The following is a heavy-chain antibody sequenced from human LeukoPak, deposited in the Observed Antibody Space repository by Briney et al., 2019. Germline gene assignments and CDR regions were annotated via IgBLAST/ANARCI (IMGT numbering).Heavy chain of an antibody. V-gene: IGHV4-4*02. Sequence: SETLSLTCTVSGGSISSNNWWSWVRQPPGKGLEWIGEIYHSGSPNYNPSLKSRVTISVDKSRNHFSLNLSSVTAADTAVYYCARVNINNWHSCDYWGQGTLVTVSS. CDR2: IYHSGSP. CDR1: GGSISSNNW. CDR3: ARVNINNWHSCDY. J-gene: IGHJ4*02. D-gene: IGHD1-1*01.